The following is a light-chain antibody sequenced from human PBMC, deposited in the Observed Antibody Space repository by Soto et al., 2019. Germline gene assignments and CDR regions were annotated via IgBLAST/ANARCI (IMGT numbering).Light chain of an antibody. CDR2: GAS. CDR3: QQYDKWPLT. CDR1: HSVDSN. V-gene: IGKV3D-15*01. Sequence: EIVMTQSPGTLSVSTGQGATLSCRASHSVDSNLAWYQQRPGQAPRLLIFGASTRPTGIPDRFSGSGSGTEFTLTISSLQSEDFAVYYCQQYDKWPLTFGGGTKMEI. J-gene: IGKJ4*01.